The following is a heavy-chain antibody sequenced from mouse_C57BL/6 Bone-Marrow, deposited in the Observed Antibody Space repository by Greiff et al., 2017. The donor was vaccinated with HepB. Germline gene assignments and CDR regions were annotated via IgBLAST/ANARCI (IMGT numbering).Heavy chain of an antibody. CDR2: ISDGGSYT. CDR3: GSNWNQAWLAY. Sequence: EVQGVESGGGLVKPGGSLKLSCAASGFTFSSYAMSWVRQTPEKRLEWVATISDGGSYTYYPDNVKGRFTISRDNAKTNLYLQMSHLKAEDTAMYDCGSNWNQAWLAYWGQGTLVTVSA. D-gene: IGHD2-5*01. J-gene: IGHJ3*01. V-gene: IGHV5-4*01. CDR1: GFTFSSYA.